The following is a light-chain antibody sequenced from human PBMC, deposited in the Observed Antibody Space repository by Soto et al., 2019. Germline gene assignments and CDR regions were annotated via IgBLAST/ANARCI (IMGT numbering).Light chain of an antibody. CDR2: AAS. CDR3: LQDYNLWT. J-gene: IGKJ1*01. V-gene: IGKV1-6*01. Sequence: AIQVTQSPSSLSASVGDRVTITCRASQGIGNDLGWYQQKPGKAPKLLIYAASSLQSGVPPRFSASGSGTTFTLTISSLQPEDPATYYCLQDYNLWTFGQGTKLEI. CDR1: QGIGND.